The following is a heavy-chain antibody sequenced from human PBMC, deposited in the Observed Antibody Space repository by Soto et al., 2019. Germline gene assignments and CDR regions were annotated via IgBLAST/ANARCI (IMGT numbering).Heavy chain of an antibody. J-gene: IGHJ5*02. Sequence: SGPTLVNPTQTLTLTCTFSGFSLSTSGVGVGWIRQPPGKALEWLALIYWDDDKRYSPPLKSRLTITKDTSKNQVVLTMTNMDPVDTATYYCARPQQLVPESLNWFDPWGQGTLVTVSS. D-gene: IGHD6-13*01. CDR2: IYWDDDK. V-gene: IGHV2-5*02. CDR1: GFSLSTSGVG. CDR3: ARPQQLVPESLNWFDP.